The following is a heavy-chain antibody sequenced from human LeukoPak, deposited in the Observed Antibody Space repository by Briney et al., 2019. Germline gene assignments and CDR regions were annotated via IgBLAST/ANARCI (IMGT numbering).Heavy chain of an antibody. CDR1: GGSISSGSYY. Sequence: PSETLSLTCTVSGGSISSGSYYWSWIRQPAGKGLEWIGHIYTSGSTNYNPSLKSRVTISVDTSKNQFSLKLSSVTAADTAVYYCARRDDSSGYHKIFDYWGQGTLVTVSS. J-gene: IGHJ4*02. CDR3: ARRDDSSGYHKIFDY. V-gene: IGHV4-61*09. D-gene: IGHD3-22*01. CDR2: IYTSGST.